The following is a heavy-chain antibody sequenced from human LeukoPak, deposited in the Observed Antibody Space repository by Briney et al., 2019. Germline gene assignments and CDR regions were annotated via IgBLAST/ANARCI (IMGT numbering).Heavy chain of an antibody. D-gene: IGHD3-9*01. CDR2: INHSGST. V-gene: IGHV4-34*01. J-gene: IGHJ6*02. Sequence: SETLSLTCAVYGGSFSGYYWSWIRQPPGKGLEWIGEINHSGSTNYNPSLKSRVTISVDTSKNQFSLKLSSVTAADMAVYYCARGDDILTGYYGSNGMDVWGQGNTVTVSS. CDR1: GGSFSGYY. CDR3: ARGDDILTGYYGSNGMDV.